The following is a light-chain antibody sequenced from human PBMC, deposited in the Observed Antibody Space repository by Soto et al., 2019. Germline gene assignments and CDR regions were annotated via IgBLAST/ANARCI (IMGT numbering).Light chain of an antibody. Sequence: QSVVTQPPSVSGAPGQRVTISCTGSSSNIGAGYDVHWYQQLPGRAPKLLIYGSTNRPSGVPDRFSGSKSGTSASLAITGLQAEDEADYYCLSFDSSLSVVFGGGTKVTVL. CDR1: SSNIGAGYD. J-gene: IGLJ2*01. CDR2: GST. CDR3: LSFDSSLSVV. V-gene: IGLV1-40*01.